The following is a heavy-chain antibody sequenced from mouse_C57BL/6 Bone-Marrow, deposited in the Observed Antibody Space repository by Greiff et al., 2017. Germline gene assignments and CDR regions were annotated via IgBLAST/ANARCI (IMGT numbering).Heavy chain of an antibody. J-gene: IGHJ4*01. CDR1: GFTFSDYG. CDR3: ARAPGGAMDY. D-gene: IGHD3-1*01. V-gene: IGHV5-15*01. CDR2: ISNLAYSI. Sequence: EVTLVESGGGLVQPGGSLKLSCAASGFTFSDYGMAWVRQAPRKGPEWVAFISNLAYSIYYADTVTGRFTISRENAKNTLYLEMSSLRSEDTAMYYCARAPGGAMDYWGQGTSVTVSS.